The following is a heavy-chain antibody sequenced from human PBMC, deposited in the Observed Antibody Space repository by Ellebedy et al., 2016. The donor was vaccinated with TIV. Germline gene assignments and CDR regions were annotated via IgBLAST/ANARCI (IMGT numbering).Heavy chain of an antibody. Sequence: GESLKTSCAASGFTFSHYEINWVRQAPGKGLEWVSYNSNSGGGIYYPDSVTGRFTISRDNANNSLYLQMNSLRAEDTAVYYCAGVTWFGGYGMDVWGQGTTVTVSS. D-gene: IGHD3-10*01. CDR3: AGVTWFGGYGMDV. CDR1: GFTFSHYE. V-gene: IGHV3-48*03. CDR2: NSNSGGGI. J-gene: IGHJ6*02.